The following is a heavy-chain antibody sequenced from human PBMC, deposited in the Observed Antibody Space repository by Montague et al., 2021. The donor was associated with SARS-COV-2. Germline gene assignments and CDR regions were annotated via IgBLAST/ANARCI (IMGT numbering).Heavy chain of an antibody. CDR3: AKGGCGEFYYFDL. CDR2: TSWNSGRI. CDR1: GFTFDDHV. J-gene: IGHJ2*01. Sequence: SLRLSCAASGFTFDDHVMHWVRQAPGKGLEWVSGTSWNSGRIGYADSVKGRFTISRDKAKNSLYLQMNSLRAEDTALYHCAKGGCGEFYYFDLWGRGTLVTVSS. V-gene: IGHV3-9*01. D-gene: IGHD3-10*01.